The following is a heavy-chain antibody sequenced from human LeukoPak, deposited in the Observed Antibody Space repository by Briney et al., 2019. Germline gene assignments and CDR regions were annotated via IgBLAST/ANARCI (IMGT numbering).Heavy chain of an antibody. CDR2: INPSGGST. V-gene: IGHV1-46*01. Sequence: GASVKVSCKASGGTFSSYAISWVRQAPGQGLEWMGIINPSGGSTSYAQKFQGRVTMTRDTSTSTVYMELSSLRSEDTAVYYCARDNIVGATNWFDPWGQGTLVTVSS. D-gene: IGHD1-26*01. CDR1: GGTFSSYA. CDR3: ARDNIVGATNWFDP. J-gene: IGHJ5*02.